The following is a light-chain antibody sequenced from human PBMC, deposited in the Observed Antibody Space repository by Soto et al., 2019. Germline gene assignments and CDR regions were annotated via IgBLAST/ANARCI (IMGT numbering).Light chain of an antibody. CDR3: SAYTVSRTYV. V-gene: IGLV2-14*03. CDR1: SSDVGTYNF. CDR2: NVY. Sequence: QSALTQPASVSGSPGQSITISCPGTSSDVGTYNFVSWHHQHPGKAPKLMIYNVYDRPSGLSYRFSGSESGNAASLTISGLQGEDEVDYYCSAYTVSRTYVCGTGTKVTVL. J-gene: IGLJ1*01.